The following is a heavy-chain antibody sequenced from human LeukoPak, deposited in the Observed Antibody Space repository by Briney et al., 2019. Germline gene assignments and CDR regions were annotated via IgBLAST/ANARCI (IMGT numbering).Heavy chain of an antibody. V-gene: IGHV1-69*06. Sequence: ASVKVSCKASGYTFTSYDINWVRQAPGQGLEWMGGIIPIFGTANYAQKFQGRVTITADKSTSTAYMELSSLRSEDTAVYYCARAGDYSNYIDYWGQGTLVTVSS. CDR2: IIPIFGTA. CDR1: GYTFTSYD. CDR3: ARAGDYSNYIDY. J-gene: IGHJ4*02. D-gene: IGHD4-11*01.